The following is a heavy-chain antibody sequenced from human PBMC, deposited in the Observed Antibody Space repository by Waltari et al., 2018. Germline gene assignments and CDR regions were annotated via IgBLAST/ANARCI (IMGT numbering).Heavy chain of an antibody. CDR3: ARDGFVAGTTAFDY. J-gene: IGHJ4*02. CDR1: GGSISSYY. CDR2: IYTSGST. D-gene: IGHD6-19*01. V-gene: IGHV4-4*07. Sequence: QVQLQESGPGLVKPSETLSLTCTVSGGSISSYYWSWIRQPAGKGLEWIGRIYTSGSTTYSPSLKSRVTMSVDTSKNQFSLKLSSVTAADTAVYYCARDGFVAGTTAFDYWGQGTLVTVSS.